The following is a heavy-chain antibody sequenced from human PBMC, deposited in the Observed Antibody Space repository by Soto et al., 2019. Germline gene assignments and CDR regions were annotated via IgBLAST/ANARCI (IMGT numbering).Heavy chain of an antibody. D-gene: IGHD5-18*01. CDR3: ARGERYSYGRLYYFDY. J-gene: IGHJ4*02. V-gene: IGHV4-34*01. CDR1: GGSFSGYY. CDR2: INHSGST. Sequence: PSETLSLTCAVYGGSFSGYYWGWIRQPPGKGLEWIGEINHSGSTNYNPSLKSRVTISVDTSKNQFSLKLSSVAAADTAVYYCARGERYSYGRLYYFDYWGQGTLVTVSS.